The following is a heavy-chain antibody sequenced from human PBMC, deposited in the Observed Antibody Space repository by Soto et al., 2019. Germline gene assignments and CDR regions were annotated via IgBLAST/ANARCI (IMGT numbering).Heavy chain of an antibody. V-gene: IGHV3-23*01. CDR1: GFTFSSYA. Sequence: GGSLRLSCAASGFTFSSYAMSWVRQAPGKGLEWVSAISGSGGSTYYADSVKGRFTISRDNSKNTLYLQMNSLRAEDTAVYYCAKAFLAATYYYGMDVWGQGTTVTVSS. D-gene: IGHD2-15*01. CDR3: AKAFLAATYYYGMDV. CDR2: ISGSGGST. J-gene: IGHJ6*02.